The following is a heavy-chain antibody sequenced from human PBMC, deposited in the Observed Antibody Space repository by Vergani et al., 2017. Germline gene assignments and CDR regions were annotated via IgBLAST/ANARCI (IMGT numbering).Heavy chain of an antibody. CDR2: IYHSGST. CDR1: GYSISSGYY. J-gene: IGHJ4*02. V-gene: IGHV4-38-2*01. D-gene: IGHD6-13*01. CDR3: ARYSSSWYAFDY. Sequence: QVQLQESGPGLVKPSETLSLTCAVSGYSISSGYYWGWIRQPPGKGLEWIGSIYHSGSTNYNPSLKSRVTMSVDTSKNQFSLKLSSVTAADTAVYYCARYSSSWYAFDYWGQGTLVTVSS.